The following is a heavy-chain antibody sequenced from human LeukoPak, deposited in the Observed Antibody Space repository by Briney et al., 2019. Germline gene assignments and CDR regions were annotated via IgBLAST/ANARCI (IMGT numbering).Heavy chain of an antibody. CDR3: VRGRHSANNYGGDY. J-gene: IGHJ4*02. Sequence: GGSLRLSCATSGFTFSAYEMNWVRQAPGKGLEWSSYISDSGVSIHYADSVRGRSSISRDNAKDALLLQMNTLRAEDTAVYYCVRGRHSANNYGGDYWGQGTLVTVSS. CDR1: GFTFSAYE. CDR2: ISDSGVSI. D-gene: IGHD5-12*01. V-gene: IGHV3-48*03.